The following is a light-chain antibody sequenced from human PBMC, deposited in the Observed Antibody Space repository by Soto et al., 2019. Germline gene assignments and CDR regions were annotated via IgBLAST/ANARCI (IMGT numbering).Light chain of an antibody. Sequence: GDRVTITCRASQEINKWLAWYQQKPGQAPKLLISKASNLESGVPSRFSGSGSGPEYTLTISSLQPEDFATYYCQQYNSYWWTFGQGTKVDIK. V-gene: IGKV1-5*03. CDR3: QQYNSYWWT. J-gene: IGKJ1*01. CDR2: KAS. CDR1: QEINKW.